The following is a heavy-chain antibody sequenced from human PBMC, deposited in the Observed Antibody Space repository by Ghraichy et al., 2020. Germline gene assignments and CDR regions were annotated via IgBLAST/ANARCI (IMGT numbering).Heavy chain of an antibody. Sequence: SENLSLTCTVSGGSIGGYYWNWIRQPPGKGLEWIGYMHYTGSTNYNPSLKSRVAISIDTSKNQFSLELNSVTAADTAIYYCARLSRSSGSWYLDAFDVWGQGTLVTVSS. CDR3: ARLSRSSGSWYLDAFDV. D-gene: IGHD6-13*01. V-gene: IGHV4-59*01. CDR1: GGSIGGYY. J-gene: IGHJ3*01. CDR2: MHYTGST.